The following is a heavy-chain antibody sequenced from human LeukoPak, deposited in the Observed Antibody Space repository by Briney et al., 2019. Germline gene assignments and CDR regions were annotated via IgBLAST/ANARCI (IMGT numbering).Heavy chain of an antibody. Sequence: KPSETLSLTCTVSGGSINRYYWIWIRQPPGKGLEWIGYIHDTGSTKNNPSLRRRVTISVDPSKNQVSLKMRFVTAADTAVYYCGRSGYYDSSIDYWGQGTLVTVSS. CDR1: GGSINRYY. CDR2: IHDTGST. CDR3: GRSGYYDSSIDY. V-gene: IGHV4-59*01. D-gene: IGHD3-22*01. J-gene: IGHJ4*02.